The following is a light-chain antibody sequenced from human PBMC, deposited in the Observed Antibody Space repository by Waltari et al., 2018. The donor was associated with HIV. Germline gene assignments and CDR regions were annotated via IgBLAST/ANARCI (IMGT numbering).Light chain of an antibody. Sequence: SYVLTQSPSVPVAPGKTARITCGGNNIGSKSVHWYQQKPGQAPVLVIYYYSDRPSGIPERFSGSNSGNTATLTISRVEAGDEADYYCQVWDSSSGVVFGGGTRLTVL. CDR3: QVWDSSSGVV. J-gene: IGLJ2*01. CDR2: YYS. CDR1: NIGSKS. V-gene: IGLV3-21*04.